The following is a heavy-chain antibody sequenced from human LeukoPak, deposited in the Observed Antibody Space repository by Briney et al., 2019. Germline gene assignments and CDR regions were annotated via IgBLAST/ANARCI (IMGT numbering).Heavy chain of an antibody. J-gene: IGHJ4*02. CDR3: AILYASSGYYYFDY. D-gene: IGHD3-22*01. Sequence: SETLSLTCAVYGGSFSGYYWSWIRQPPGKGLEWIGEINHSGNINYNPSLKSRVSISKDTSKNQFSLKLSSVTAAGTAVYYCAILYASSGYYYFDYWGQGTLVTVSS. V-gene: IGHV4-34*01. CDR2: INHSGNI. CDR1: GGSFSGYY.